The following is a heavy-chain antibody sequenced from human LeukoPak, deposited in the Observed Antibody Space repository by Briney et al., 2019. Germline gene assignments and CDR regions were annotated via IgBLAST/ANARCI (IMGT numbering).Heavy chain of an antibody. CDR3: ARGFDWSQIDY. V-gene: IGHV4-59*08. Sequence: SETLSLTCTVSGGSISSYYWSWIRQPPGKGLEWIGYIYYSGGTNYNPSLKSRVTISVDTSKKRFSLKLTSVTAADTAVYYCARGFDWSQIDYWGQGTLVTVSS. D-gene: IGHD3-9*01. CDR2: IYYSGGT. J-gene: IGHJ4*02. CDR1: GGSISSYY.